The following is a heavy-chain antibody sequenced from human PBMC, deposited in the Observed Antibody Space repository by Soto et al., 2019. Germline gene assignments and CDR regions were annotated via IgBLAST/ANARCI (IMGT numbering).Heavy chain of an antibody. CDR2: ISSSSSTI. CDR1: GFTFSSYS. V-gene: IGHV3-48*02. Sequence: EVQLVESGGGLVQPGGSLRLSCAAPGFTFSSYSMNWVRQAPGKGLEWVSYISSSSSTIYYADSVKGRFTISRDNAKNSLYLQMNSLRDEDTAVYYCVYSSSWYGVSYYYYYGMDVWGQGTTVTVSS. J-gene: IGHJ6*02. CDR3: VYSSSWYGVSYYYYYGMDV. D-gene: IGHD6-13*01.